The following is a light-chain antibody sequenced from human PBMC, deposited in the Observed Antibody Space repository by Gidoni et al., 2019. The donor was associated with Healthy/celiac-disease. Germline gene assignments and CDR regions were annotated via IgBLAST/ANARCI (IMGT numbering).Light chain of an antibody. CDR3: QQYNSYSRVFT. J-gene: IGKJ3*01. CDR1: QSISSW. Sequence: DIQLTQSPSTLSASVGDRVTITCRASQSISSWLAWYQQKPGKAPKLLIYKASSLESGVPSRFSGSGSGTEFTLTISSVQPDDFATYYCQQYNSYSRVFTFXPXTKVDIK. CDR2: KAS. V-gene: IGKV1-5*03.